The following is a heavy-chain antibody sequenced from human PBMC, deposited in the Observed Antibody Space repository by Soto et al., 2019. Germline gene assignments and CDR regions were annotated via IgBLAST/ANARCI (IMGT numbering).Heavy chain of an antibody. Sequence: QVNLVQSGAEVKNPWASVRFSCKTSGYTFTSYGISWLRQATGQGLEWMGWINSYSGRTNYGQDFQGRVSMTTEKSTTPVYMELRGLTSGDTALYYCARDYTGRGYFDFWGQGSLVTVSS. CDR2: INSYSGRT. D-gene: IGHD2-8*02. V-gene: IGHV1-18*01. CDR3: ARDYTGRGYFDF. J-gene: IGHJ4*02. CDR1: GYTFTSYG.